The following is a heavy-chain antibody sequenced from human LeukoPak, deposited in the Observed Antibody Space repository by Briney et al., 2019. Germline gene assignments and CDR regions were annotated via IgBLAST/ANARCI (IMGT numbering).Heavy chain of an antibody. D-gene: IGHD3-16*01. CDR3: TTVRGGEDSRYRGFDI. J-gene: IGHJ3*02. V-gene: IGHV3-7*01. CDR1: GFNFNNYW. Sequence: GGSLRLSCATSGFNFNNYWMTWVRQAPGKGLEWVANIKQDGTDNYYLDSVEGRFTISRDNAKNSLYLQMNSLRVEDTAVYYCTTVRGGEDSRYRGFDIWGRGTMVTVSS. CDR2: IKQDGTDN.